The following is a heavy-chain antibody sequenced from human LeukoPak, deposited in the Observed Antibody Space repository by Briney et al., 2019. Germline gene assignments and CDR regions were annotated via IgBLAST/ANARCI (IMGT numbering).Heavy chain of an antibody. CDR1: GYTFTSYY. J-gene: IGHJ6*02. CDR3: ARGDTAMVLGYYYYYYGMDV. V-gene: IGHV1-8*02. D-gene: IGHD5-18*01. CDR2: MNPNSGNT. Sequence: ASVKVSCKASGYTFTSYYMHWVRQATGQGLEWMGWMNPNSGNTGYAQKFQGRVTMTRNTSISTAYMELSSLRSEDTAVYYCARGDTAMVLGYYYYYYGMDVWGQGTTVTVSS.